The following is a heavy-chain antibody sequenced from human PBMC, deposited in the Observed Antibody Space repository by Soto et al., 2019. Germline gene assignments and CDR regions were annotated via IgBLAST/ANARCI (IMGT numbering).Heavy chain of an antibody. D-gene: IGHD6-13*01. Sequence: EVELVESGGGLVKPGGSLXLSCTASGIAFNNAWMSWVRQAPGKGLEWVGRFKSKIDGGTADYAAPVKDRXXXXXXXSXXXXXXXXXXXXXXDXAVYYXATEXTXYSSNWYWYFXXWGRXTL. V-gene: IGHV3-15*01. CDR2: FKSKIDGGTA. CDR1: GIAFNNAW. CDR3: ATEXTXYSSNWYWYFXX. J-gene: IGHJ2*01.